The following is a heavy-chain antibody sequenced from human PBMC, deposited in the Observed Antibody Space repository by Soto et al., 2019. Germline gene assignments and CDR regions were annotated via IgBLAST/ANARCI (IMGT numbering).Heavy chain of an antibody. V-gene: IGHV4-30-4*08. CDR1: GGSISGDYY. Sequence: PSETLSLTCSVSGGSISGDYYWSWIRQSPEKGLEWIGYIYYSGSSYSNPALQSRLSMSLDTSKNQFSLKLRSVTAADTAVYYCAKDRIAVAGPASARIFDYWGQGTLVTVSS. CDR3: AKDRIAVAGPASARIFDY. J-gene: IGHJ4*02. D-gene: IGHD6-19*01. CDR2: IYYSGSS.